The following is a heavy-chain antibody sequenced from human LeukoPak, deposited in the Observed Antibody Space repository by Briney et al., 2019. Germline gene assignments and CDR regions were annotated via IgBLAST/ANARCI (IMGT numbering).Heavy chain of an antibody. J-gene: IGHJ4*02. CDR1: GGSFSGYY. D-gene: IGHD3-10*01. CDR2: INHSGST. V-gene: IGHV4-34*01. Sequence: PSETLSLTCAVYGGSFSGYYWSWIRQPPGKGLEWIGEINHSGSTNYNPSLKSRVTISVDTSKNQFSLKLSSVTAADTAVYYCARVPNRGRYYAPYYFDYWGQGTLVTVSS. CDR3: ARVPNRGRYYAPYYFDY.